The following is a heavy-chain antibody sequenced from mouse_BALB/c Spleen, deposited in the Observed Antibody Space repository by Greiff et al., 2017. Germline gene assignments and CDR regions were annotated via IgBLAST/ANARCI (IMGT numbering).Heavy chain of an antibody. V-gene: IGHV5-17*02. CDR3: ARWLLRNWYFDV. Sequence: EVQRVESGGGLVQPGGSRKLSCAASGFTFSSFGMHWVRQAPEKGLEWVAYISSGSSTIYYADTVKGRFTISRDNPKNTLFLQMTSLRSEDTAMYYCARWLLRNWYFDVWGAGTTVTVSS. D-gene: IGHD2-3*01. J-gene: IGHJ1*01. CDR2: ISSGSSTI. CDR1: GFTFSSFG.